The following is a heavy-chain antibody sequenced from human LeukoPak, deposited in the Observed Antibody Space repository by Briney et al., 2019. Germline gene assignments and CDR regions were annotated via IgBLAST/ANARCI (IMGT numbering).Heavy chain of an antibody. V-gene: IGHV3-11*01. CDR2: ISSSGSII. CDR1: GFTFSDYY. D-gene: IGHD2-2*01. CDR3: ASAYCSSTSCNEYYFDY. J-gene: IGHJ4*02. Sequence: PGGSLRLSCAASGFTFSDYYMSWIRQAPGKGLEWVSYISSSGSIIYYADSVKGRFTISRDNAKNSLYLQMNSLRVEDTAVYSCASAYCSSTSCNEYYFDYWGQGTLVTVSS.